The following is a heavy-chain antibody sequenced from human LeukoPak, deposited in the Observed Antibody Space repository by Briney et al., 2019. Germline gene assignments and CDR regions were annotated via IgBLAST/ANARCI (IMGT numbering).Heavy chain of an antibody. Sequence: SETLTLTCTVSAVSVTNYYWAWIRQPAGKGLEWIGRMYISGSTNYNPSLKSRVTISIDKTKNQFSLMLRSVTAADTAVYYCARDYLVGAPLDSWGQGNLVTVSP. CDR1: AVSVTNYY. CDR3: ARDYLVGAPLDS. V-gene: IGHV4-4*07. J-gene: IGHJ4*02. D-gene: IGHD1-26*01. CDR2: MYISGST.